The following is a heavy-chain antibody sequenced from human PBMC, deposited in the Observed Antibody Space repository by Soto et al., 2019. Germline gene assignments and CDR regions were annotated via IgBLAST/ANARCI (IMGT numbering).Heavy chain of an antibody. CDR2: ISYDGSNK. Sequence: GSLRLSCAASGFTFSSYGMHGVRQAPGKGLEWVAVISYDGSNKSYADSVKGRFTISRDNSKNTLYLQMNSLRAEDTAVYYCASRVEPFYYYGMDVWGQGTTVTVAS. CDR3: ASRVEPFYYYGMDV. J-gene: IGHJ6*01. V-gene: IGHV3-30*03. CDR1: GFTFSSYG.